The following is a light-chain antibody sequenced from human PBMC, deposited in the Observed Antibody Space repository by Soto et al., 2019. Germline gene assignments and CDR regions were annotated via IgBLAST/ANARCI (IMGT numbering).Light chain of an antibody. CDR3: TSYVGNDIWV. CDR1: SSDVGAYNY. CDR2: EIT. V-gene: IGLV2-8*01. J-gene: IGLJ3*02. Sequence: QSVLTQPPSASGSPGQSVTISCTGTSSDVGAYNYVSWYQQYPGKAPKLMSYEITKRPSGFPDRFSGSKSANTASLNVSGLQAEDEADYYCTSYVGNDIWVFGGGTKLTVL.